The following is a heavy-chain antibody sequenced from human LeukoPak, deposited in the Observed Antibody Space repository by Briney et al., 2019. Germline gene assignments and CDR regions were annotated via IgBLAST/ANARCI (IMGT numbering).Heavy chain of an antibody. D-gene: IGHD3-22*01. J-gene: IGHJ4*02. Sequence: SETLSLTCTVSGGSISSYYWSWIRQPPGKGLEWIGYIYYSGSTNYNPPLKSRVTISVDTSKNQFSLKLSSVTAADTAVYYCAGQYYYDSSGYYVNWGQGTLVTVSS. CDR2: IYYSGST. CDR1: GGSISSYY. V-gene: IGHV4-59*01. CDR3: AGQYYYDSSGYYVN.